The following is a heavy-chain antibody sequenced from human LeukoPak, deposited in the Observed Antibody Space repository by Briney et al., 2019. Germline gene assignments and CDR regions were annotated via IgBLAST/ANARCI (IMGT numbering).Heavy chain of an antibody. D-gene: IGHD2/OR15-2a*01. J-gene: IGHJ5*02. CDR2: IRSSSTTI. CDR1: GFTFSNYS. V-gene: IGHV3-48*01. Sequence: SGGSLRLSCEASGFTFSNYSMNWVRQAPGKGLEWVSYIRSSSTTIYYADSVKGRFTISRDNAKNSLYLQMNSLRAEDTAVYYCASGQIVLGTWGQGTLVTVSS. CDR3: ASGQIVLGT.